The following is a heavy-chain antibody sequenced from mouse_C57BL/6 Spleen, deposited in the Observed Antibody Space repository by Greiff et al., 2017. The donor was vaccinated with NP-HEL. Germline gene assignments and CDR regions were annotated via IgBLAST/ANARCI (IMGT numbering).Heavy chain of an antibody. D-gene: IGHD2-3*01. CDR3: ARQRWSFDY. Sequence: EVQVVESGGDLVKPGGSLKLSCAASGFTFSSYGMSWVRQTPDKRLEWVATISSGGSYTYYPDSVKGRFTISRDNAKNTLYLQMSSLKSEDTAMYYCARQRWSFDYWGQGTTLTVSS. V-gene: IGHV5-6*01. CDR1: GFTFSSYG. J-gene: IGHJ2*01. CDR2: ISSGGSYT.